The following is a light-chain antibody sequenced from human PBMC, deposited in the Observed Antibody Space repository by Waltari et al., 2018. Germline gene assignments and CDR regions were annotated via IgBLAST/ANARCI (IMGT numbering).Light chain of an antibody. V-gene: IGLV2-14*01. Sequence: QSALTQPASVSWSPGQSITISCPGTSSDVGGYNYVSWYQQHPGKAPKLMIYEVSNRPSGVSNRFSGSKSGNTASLTISGLQAEDEADYYCSSYTSSSTYVFGTGTKVTVL. CDR3: SSYTSSSTYV. CDR1: SSDVGGYNY. CDR2: EVS. J-gene: IGLJ1*01.